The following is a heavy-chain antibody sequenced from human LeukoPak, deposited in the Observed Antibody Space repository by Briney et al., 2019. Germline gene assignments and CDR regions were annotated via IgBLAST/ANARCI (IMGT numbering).Heavy chain of an antibody. V-gene: IGHV3-30-3*01. Sequence: GRSLRLSCAASGFTFSSYAMHWVRQAPGKGLEWVAVISYDGSNKYYADSVKGRFTISRDNSKNTLYLQMNSLRAEDTAVYYCVRDPPEREELFDYWGQGTLVTVSS. CDR2: ISYDGSNK. D-gene: IGHD1-26*01. CDR1: GFTFSSYA. J-gene: IGHJ4*02. CDR3: VRDPPEREELFDY.